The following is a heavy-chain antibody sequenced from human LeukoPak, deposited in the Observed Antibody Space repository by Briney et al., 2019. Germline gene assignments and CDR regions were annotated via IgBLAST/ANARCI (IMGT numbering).Heavy chain of an antibody. Sequence: ASVKVSCKASVGTFSSYAISWVRQAPGQGLEWMGWISAYNGNTNYAQKLQGRVTMTTDTSTSTAYMELRSLRSDDTAVYYCARAPHSSQMDVWGKGTTVTISS. V-gene: IGHV1-18*01. CDR3: ARAPHSSQMDV. CDR1: VGTFSSYA. CDR2: ISAYNGNT. J-gene: IGHJ6*04. D-gene: IGHD6-19*01.